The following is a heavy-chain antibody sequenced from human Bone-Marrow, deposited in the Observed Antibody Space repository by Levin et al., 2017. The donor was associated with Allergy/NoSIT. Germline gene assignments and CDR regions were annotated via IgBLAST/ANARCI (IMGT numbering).Heavy chain of an antibody. J-gene: IGHJ4*02. CDR3: ARLDGYSFDY. V-gene: IGHV4-31*03. CDR2: ISYRGST. D-gene: IGHD1-1*01. CDR1: GGSISSAGYH. Sequence: SQTLSLPCTFSGGSISSAGYHWTWIRQYPGKGLEWIGYISYRGSTYFNPSLKSRLTMSIDTSEQHFSLNLTSVSAADTAIYYCARLDGYSFDYWGQGALVTVSS.